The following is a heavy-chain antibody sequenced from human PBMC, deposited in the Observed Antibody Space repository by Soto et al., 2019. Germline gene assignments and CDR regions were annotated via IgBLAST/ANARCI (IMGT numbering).Heavy chain of an antibody. V-gene: IGHV3-33*01. CDR3: AREGYSYGSRYYGMDV. D-gene: IGHD5-18*01. CDR1: GFTFSSYG. Sequence: GGSLRLSCAASGFTFSSYGMHWVRQAPGKGLEWVAVIWYDGSNKYYADSVKGRFTISRDNSKNTLYLQMNSLRAEDTAVYYCAREGYSYGSRYYGMDVWGQGTTVTVSS. J-gene: IGHJ6*02. CDR2: IWYDGSNK.